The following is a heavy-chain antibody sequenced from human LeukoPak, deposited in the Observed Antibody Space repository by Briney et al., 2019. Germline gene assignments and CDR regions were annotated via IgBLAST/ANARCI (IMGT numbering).Heavy chain of an antibody. CDR3: ARSVAAFYWYFDL. D-gene: IGHD6-19*01. V-gene: IGHV1-69*05. CDR2: IIPIFGTA. CDR1: GGTFISYA. J-gene: IGHJ2*01. Sequence: SVKVSCKASGGTFISYAISWVRQAPGQGLEWMGGIIPIFGTASYAQKFQGRVTITTDESTSTAYMELSSLRSEDTAVYYCARSVAAFYWYFDLWGRGTLVTVSS.